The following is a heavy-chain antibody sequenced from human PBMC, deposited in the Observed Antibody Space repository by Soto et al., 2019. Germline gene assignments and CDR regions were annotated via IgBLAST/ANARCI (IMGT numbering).Heavy chain of an antibody. CDR2: IYYSGST. CDR1: GGSISSGGYY. CDR3: ARGDYYDSSGYQTPPHFDY. J-gene: IGHJ4*02. V-gene: IGHV4-31*03. D-gene: IGHD3-22*01. Sequence: KTSETLSLTCTVSGGSISSGGYYWSWIRQHPGKGLEWIGYIYYSGSTYYNPSLKSRVTISVDTSKNQFSLKLSSVTAADTAVYYCARGDYYDSSGYQTPPHFDYWGQGTLVTVSS.